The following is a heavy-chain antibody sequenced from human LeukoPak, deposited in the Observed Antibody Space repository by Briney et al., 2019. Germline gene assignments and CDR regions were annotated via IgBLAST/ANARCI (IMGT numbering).Heavy chain of an antibody. CDR2: ISWDGGSM. Sequence: GGSLRLSCAASGFTFDDHTMHWVRQAPGKGLEWVSLISWDGGSMYYADSVKGRFTISRDNAKNSLYLQMNSLTAEDTAVYYCARDKIVGATHFDYWGQGTLVTVSS. J-gene: IGHJ4*02. V-gene: IGHV3-43*01. CDR1: GFTFDDHT. CDR3: ARDKIVGATHFDY. D-gene: IGHD1-26*01.